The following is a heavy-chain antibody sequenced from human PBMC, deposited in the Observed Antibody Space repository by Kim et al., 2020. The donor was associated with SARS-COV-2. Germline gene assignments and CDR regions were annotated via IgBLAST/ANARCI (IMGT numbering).Heavy chain of an antibody. CDR2: IDPADSQT. V-gene: IGHV5-10-1*01. CDR3: VRQTGVLGSGTYEGHDY. D-gene: IGHD3-10*02. CDR1: GYRFTSYW. J-gene: IGHJ4*02. Sequence: GESLKISCKGSGYRFTSYWITWVRQMPGKGLEWMGRIDPADSQTYYSPSFQGHVTISSDRSISTAYLQWSSLKASDTAIYYWVRQTGVLGSGTYEGHDYWGQGTLVTVSS.